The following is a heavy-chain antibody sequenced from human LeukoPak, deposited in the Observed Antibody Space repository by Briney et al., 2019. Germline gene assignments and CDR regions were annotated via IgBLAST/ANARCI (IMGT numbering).Heavy chain of an antibody. Sequence: GGSLRLSCAASGFTVSSNYMSGVRHAPGKGLGWGSVIYSGGSTYYADSVKGRFTISRDNSKNTLYLQMNSLRAEDTAVYYCARAAMTTVTFYYYYYMDVWGKGTTVTVSS. J-gene: IGHJ6*03. V-gene: IGHV3-53*01. D-gene: IGHD4-11*01. CDR2: IYSGGST. CDR3: ARAAMTTVTFYYYYYMDV. CDR1: GFTVSSNY.